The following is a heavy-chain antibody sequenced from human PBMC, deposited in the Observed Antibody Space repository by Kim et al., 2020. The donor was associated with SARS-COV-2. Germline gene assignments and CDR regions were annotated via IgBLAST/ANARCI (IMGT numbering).Heavy chain of an antibody. J-gene: IGHJ4*02. CDR3: VKAGPYYFAS. Sequence: YYIDSRKGRLTGARDNSKNMVYLQMNSLGAEDTAVYYCVKAGPYYFASWGQGTLVTVSS. V-gene: IGHV3-23*01.